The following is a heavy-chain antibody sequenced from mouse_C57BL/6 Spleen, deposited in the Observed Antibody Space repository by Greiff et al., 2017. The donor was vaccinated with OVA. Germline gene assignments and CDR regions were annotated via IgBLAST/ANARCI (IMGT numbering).Heavy chain of an antibody. V-gene: IGHV1-64*01. CDR1: GYTFTSYW. Sequence: QVQLQQSGAELVKPGASVKLSCKASGYTFTSYWMHWVKQRPGQGLEWIGMIHPNSGSTNYNEKFKSKATLTVDKSSSTAYMQLSSLTSEDSAVYYCARGKGLRRPFDYWGQGTTLTVSS. CDR3: ARGKGLRRPFDY. J-gene: IGHJ2*01. D-gene: IGHD2-4*01. CDR2: IHPNSGST.